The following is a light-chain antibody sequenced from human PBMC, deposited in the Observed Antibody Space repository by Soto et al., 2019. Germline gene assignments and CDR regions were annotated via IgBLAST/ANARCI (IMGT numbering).Light chain of an antibody. V-gene: IGKV3-15*01. CDR3: QEYFHWPPGM. CDR1: QFVSTR. J-gene: IGKJ1*01. CDR2: DTS. Sequence: EVVLTQSPGTLSLSPGERVTLSCRASQFVSTRLAWYQQRPGQVPRLLIYDTSTRAPGISARFSGSGSGTEFTLTISSLQSEGFAVYFCQEYFHWPPGMFGPGTKVDIK.